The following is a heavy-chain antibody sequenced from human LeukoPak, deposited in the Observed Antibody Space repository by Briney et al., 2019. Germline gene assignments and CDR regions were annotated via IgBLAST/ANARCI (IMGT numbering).Heavy chain of an antibody. CDR2: ISYSSGYI. CDR1: GFTFSSYS. D-gene: IGHD3-3*01. Sequence: GGSLRLSCAASGFTFSSYSMNWVRQAPGEGLEWVSSISYSSGYIYYADSVKGRFTISRDNAKNSLYLQMNSLRAEDTAVFYCARTRVGVVIDYFDYWGRGTLVTVSS. CDR3: ARTRVGVVIDYFDY. J-gene: IGHJ4*02. V-gene: IGHV3-21*01.